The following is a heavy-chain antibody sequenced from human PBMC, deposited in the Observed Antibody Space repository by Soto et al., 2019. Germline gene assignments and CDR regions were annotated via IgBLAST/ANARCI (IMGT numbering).Heavy chain of an antibody. Sequence: GGSLRLSCAASGFTFSSYAMNWVRQAPGKGLEWVSGISNTGGRTDYADSVKGRFTISRDKSSNTLFLQMNSLRTEDTAVYYCAKPRTVWSYYSDYWGQVTPVTVS. D-gene: IGHD3-16*01. J-gene: IGHJ4*02. CDR3: AKPRTVWSYYSDY. CDR1: GFTFSSYA. V-gene: IGHV3-23*01. CDR2: ISNTGGRT.